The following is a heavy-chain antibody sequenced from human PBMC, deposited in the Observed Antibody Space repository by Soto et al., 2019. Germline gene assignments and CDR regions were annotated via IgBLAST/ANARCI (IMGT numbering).Heavy chain of an antibody. V-gene: IGHV4-34*01. CDR3: ASFYSWNYREGGDSFDI. CDR1: GGSFSDYY. Sequence: SETLSLTCAVYGGSFSDYYWSWIRQPPGKGLEWIGEINHSGNTNYNPSLKSRVTISVDTSKNQFSLKLSSVTAADTAVYYCASFYSWNYREGGDSFDIWGQGTMVTVSS. CDR2: INHSGNT. D-gene: IGHD1-7*01. J-gene: IGHJ3*02.